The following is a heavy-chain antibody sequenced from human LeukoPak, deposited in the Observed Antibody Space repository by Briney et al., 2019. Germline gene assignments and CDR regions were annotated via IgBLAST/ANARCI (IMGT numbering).Heavy chain of an antibody. CDR2: ISVSGTTM. CDR3: AKAHPPPLYFDGPGWFDP. J-gene: IGHJ5*02. D-gene: IGHD3-9*01. Sequence: GGSLRLSCATSGFTFTDYYMTWIRQAPGKGLEWISYISVSGTTMYYADSVKGRFTLSRDNAKNSLYLQMNSLRADDTAVYYCAKAHPPPLYFDGPGWFDPWGQGTLVTVSS. V-gene: IGHV3-11*01. CDR1: GFTFTDYY.